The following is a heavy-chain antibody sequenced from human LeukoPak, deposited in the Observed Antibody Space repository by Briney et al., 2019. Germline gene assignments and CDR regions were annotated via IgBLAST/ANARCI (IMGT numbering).Heavy chain of an antibody. Sequence: ASVKVSCTASGYTFTNYYIHWVRQAPGQGLEWMGIINPSGGGTTYAQKFQGRVTMTRDTSTSTVYMELSSLRSEDTAVYYCARDQDTIGYGENLYWGQGVLATVSS. CDR3: ARDQDTIGYGENLY. V-gene: IGHV1-46*01. D-gene: IGHD4-17*01. CDR1: GYTFTNYY. CDR2: INPSGGGT. J-gene: IGHJ4*02.